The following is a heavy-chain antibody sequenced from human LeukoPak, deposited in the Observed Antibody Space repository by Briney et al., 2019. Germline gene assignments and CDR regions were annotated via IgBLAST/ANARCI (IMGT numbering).Heavy chain of an antibody. D-gene: IGHD2-15*01. CDR3: ARGGLYCSGGSCYEDDGMDV. V-gene: IGHV3-48*03. J-gene: IGHJ6*02. Sequence: GGSLRLSCVASGFTFSSDEMSWVRQAPGKGLEWVSYISSSGSTIYYADSVKGRFTISRDNAKNSLYLQMNSLRAEDTAVYYCARGGLYCSGGSCYEDDGMDVWGQGTTVTVSS. CDR2: ISSSGSTI. CDR1: GFTFSSDE.